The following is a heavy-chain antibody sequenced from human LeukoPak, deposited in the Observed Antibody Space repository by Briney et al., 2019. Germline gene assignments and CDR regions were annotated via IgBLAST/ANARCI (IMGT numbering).Heavy chain of an antibody. Sequence: KSSETLSLTCTVSGGSISTSSYYWGWIRQSPGKGLEWVGALYYSGITYYNPSVKSRVTISVDTSKKHFSLRLSSVTAADTAVYYCALAEHYYETSGQKDFAFDIWGQGTMVTVSS. CDR1: GGSISTSSYY. D-gene: IGHD3-22*01. V-gene: IGHV4-39*07. CDR2: LYYSGIT. CDR3: ALAEHYYETSGQKDFAFDI. J-gene: IGHJ3*02.